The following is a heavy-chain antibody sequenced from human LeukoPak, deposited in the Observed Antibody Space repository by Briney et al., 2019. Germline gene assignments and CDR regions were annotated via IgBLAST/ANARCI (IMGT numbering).Heavy chain of an antibody. CDR2: IIPIFGTA. Sequence: SVKVSCKASAYTFTGYYMHWVRQAPGQGLEWMGGIIPIFGTANYAQKFQGRVTITADKSTSTAYMELSSLRSEDTAVYYCAREDTNSAAGIDYWGQGTLVTVSS. CDR3: AREDTNSAAGIDY. V-gene: IGHV1-69*06. CDR1: AYTFTGYY. D-gene: IGHD6-13*01. J-gene: IGHJ4*02.